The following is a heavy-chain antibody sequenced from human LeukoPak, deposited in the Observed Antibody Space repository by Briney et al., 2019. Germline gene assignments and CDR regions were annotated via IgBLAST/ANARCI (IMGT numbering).Heavy chain of an antibody. V-gene: IGHV3-23*01. J-gene: IGHJ4*02. CDR3: AKTTTGYSSGRYPAWPIDY. Sequence: GGSLRLSCAASGFTFGSYAMYWVRQAPGKGLEWVSGIFGSGGSAHYADSVKGRFTISRDNSKNTVYLQTDSLRAEDTAIYYCAKTTTGYSSGRYPAWPIDYWGQGTLVTVSS. D-gene: IGHD2-15*01. CDR1: GFTFGSYA. CDR2: IFGSGGSA.